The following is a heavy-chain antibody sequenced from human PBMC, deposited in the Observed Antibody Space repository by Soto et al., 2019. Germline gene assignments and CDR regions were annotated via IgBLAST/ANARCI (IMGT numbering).Heavy chain of an antibody. V-gene: IGHV3-15*07. CDR2: IKSKTDGGTT. J-gene: IGHJ6*02. CDR3: TTDRVLSLGGMDV. D-gene: IGHD7-27*01. Sequence: GGSLRLSCAASGFTFSNAWMNWVRQAPGKGLEWVGRIKSKTDGGTTDYAAPVKGRFTISRDDSKNTLYLQMNSLKTEDTAVYYCTTDRVLSLGGMDVWGQGTTVTVSS. CDR1: GFTFSNAW.